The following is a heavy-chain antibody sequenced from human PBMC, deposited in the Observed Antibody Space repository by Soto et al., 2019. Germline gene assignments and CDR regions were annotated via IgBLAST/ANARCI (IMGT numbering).Heavy chain of an antibody. CDR1: GGSISSDDYY. J-gene: IGHJ4*02. CDR2: IYHSGST. D-gene: IGHD5-18*01. Sequence: SETLSLTCTVSGGSISSDDYYWSWVRQLPGKGLEWIGYIYHSGSTYYNPSLKSRLTISVAASKNQFSLKLSSVTAADTAVYYCARESRGYGYSWGVDYWGQGTLVTVSS. CDR3: ARESRGYGYSWGVDY. V-gene: IGHV4-30-4*01.